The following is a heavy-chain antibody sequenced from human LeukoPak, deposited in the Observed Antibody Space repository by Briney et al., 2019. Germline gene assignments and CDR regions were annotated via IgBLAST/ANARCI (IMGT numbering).Heavy chain of an antibody. CDR3: AREREAAAGLNWYFDL. D-gene: IGHD6-13*01. CDR2: IYSGGST. J-gene: IGHJ2*01. CDR1: GFTVSSNY. Sequence: GGSLRLSCAASGFTVSSNYMSWVRQAPGKGLEGVSVIYSGGSTYYEDSVKGRLTLSRHNSKNTLYLQMNSLRAEDTAVYYCAREREAAAGLNWYFDLWGRGTLVTVSS. V-gene: IGHV3-53*04.